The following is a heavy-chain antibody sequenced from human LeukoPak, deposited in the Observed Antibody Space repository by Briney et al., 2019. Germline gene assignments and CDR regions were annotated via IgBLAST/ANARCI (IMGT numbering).Heavy chain of an antibody. J-gene: IGHJ4*02. CDR3: AKDTSGDILTGYPLDY. Sequence: GGSLRLSCAASGFTFSSYSMNWVRQAPGKGLEWVSSISSSSSYIYYADSVKGRFTIPRDNAKNSLYLQMNSLRAEDTALYYCAKDTSGDILTGYPLDYWGQGTLVTVPS. V-gene: IGHV3-21*04. CDR1: GFTFSSYS. D-gene: IGHD3-9*01. CDR2: ISSSSSYI.